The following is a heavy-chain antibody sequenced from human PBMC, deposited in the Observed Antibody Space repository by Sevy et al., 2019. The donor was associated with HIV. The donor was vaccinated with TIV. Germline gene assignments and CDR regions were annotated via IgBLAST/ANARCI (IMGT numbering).Heavy chain of an antibody. CDR3: VRNGRAYDTGFDP. CDR1: GFTFSSYD. D-gene: IGHD3-22*01. CDR2: ISSSGSSI. J-gene: IGHJ5*02. Sequence: GGSLRLSCTASGFTFSSYDMNWVRQAPGKGLEWVSKISSSGSSIYYADSVKGRFTISRDNAKNSLNLQMNSLRAEDTALYYCVRNGRAYDTGFDPLGQGTLVTVSS. V-gene: IGHV3-48*03.